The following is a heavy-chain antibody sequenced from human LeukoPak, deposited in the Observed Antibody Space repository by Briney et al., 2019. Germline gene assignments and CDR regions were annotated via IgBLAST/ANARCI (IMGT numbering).Heavy chain of an antibody. CDR1: GGSISSGSYY. CDR3: ARSPAYPTALFDH. J-gene: IGHJ5*02. Sequence: SETLSLTCTVSGGSISSGSYYWSWLRQPAGTGLEWIGRIYTSGSTNYNPSLKSRATISVDTSKNQFSLKLSSVTAADTAVYYCARSPAYPTALFDHWGQGTLVTVSS. D-gene: IGHD5-18*01. V-gene: IGHV4-61*02. CDR2: IYTSGST.